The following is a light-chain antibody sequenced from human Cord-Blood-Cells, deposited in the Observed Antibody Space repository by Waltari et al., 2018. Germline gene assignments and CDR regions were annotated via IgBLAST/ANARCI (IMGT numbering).Light chain of an antibody. CDR2: DAS. CDR1: QRVSSY. CDR3: QQRSNWPPYT. V-gene: IGKV3-11*01. Sequence: EIVLTQSPATLSLSPGERATLPCRASQRVSSYLAWYQQKPGQAPRLLIYDASNRATSIPATFSSSRSATDFTLTISSLEPEDYAVYYCQQRSNWPPYTFGQGTKLEIK. J-gene: IGKJ2*01.